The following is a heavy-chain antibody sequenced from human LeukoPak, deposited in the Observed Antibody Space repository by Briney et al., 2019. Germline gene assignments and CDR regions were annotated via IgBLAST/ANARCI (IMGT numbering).Heavy chain of an antibody. V-gene: IGHV3-21*01. D-gene: IGHD3-3*01. J-gene: IGHJ4*02. CDR2: ISSSSSYI. CDR3: ARDLRFLEWLHDY. CDR1: GFTFSSYS. Sequence: WGSLRLSCAASGFTFSSYSMNWVRQAPGKGLEWVSSISSSSSYIYYADSVKGRFTISRDNAKNSLYLQMNSLRAEDTAVYYCARDLRFLEWLHDYWGQGTLVTVSS.